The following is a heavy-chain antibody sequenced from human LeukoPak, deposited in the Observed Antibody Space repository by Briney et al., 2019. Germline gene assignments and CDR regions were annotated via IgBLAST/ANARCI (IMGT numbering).Heavy chain of an antibody. V-gene: IGHV4-38-2*02. CDR1: GYSISSGYY. D-gene: IGHD3-22*01. CDR3: ARVNYYDSSGYPDY. J-gene: IGHJ4*02. CDR2: IYHSGST. Sequence: PSETLSLTCTVSGYSISSGYYWGWIRQPPGKGLEWIGSIYHSGSTYYNPSLKSRATISVDTSKNQFSLKLSSVTAADTAVYYCARVNYYDSSGYPDYWGQGTLVTVSS.